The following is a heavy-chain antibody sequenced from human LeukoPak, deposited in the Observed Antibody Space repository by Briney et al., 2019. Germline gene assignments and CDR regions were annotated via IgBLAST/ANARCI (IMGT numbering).Heavy chain of an antibody. Sequence: ASVKVSCKASGYTFTSYGISWVRQAPGQGLEWMGWISAYNGNTNYAQKLQGRVTMTTDTSTSTAYMELRSLRSDDTAVYYCAGVPAEEDAFDIWGQGTMVTVSS. CDR3: AGVPAEEDAFDI. J-gene: IGHJ3*02. CDR1: GYTFTSYG. D-gene: IGHD1-14*01. V-gene: IGHV1-18*01. CDR2: ISAYNGNT.